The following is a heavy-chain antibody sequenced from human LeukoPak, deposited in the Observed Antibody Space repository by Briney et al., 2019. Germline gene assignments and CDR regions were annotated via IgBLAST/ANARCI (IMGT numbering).Heavy chain of an antibody. J-gene: IGHJ6*03. CDR3: ARVGQRWLQFDYYYMDV. CDR1: GFTFSSYA. V-gene: IGHV3-21*01. D-gene: IGHD5-24*01. Sequence: GGSLRLSCAASGFTFSSYAMNWVRQAPGKGLEWVSSISSSSSYIYYADSVKGRFTISRDNTKNSLYLQMNSLRAEDTAVYYCARVGQRWLQFDYYYMDVWGKGTTVTVSS. CDR2: ISSSSSYI.